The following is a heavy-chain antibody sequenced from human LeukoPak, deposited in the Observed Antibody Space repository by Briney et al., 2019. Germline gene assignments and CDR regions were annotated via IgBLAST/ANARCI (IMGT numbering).Heavy chain of an antibody. V-gene: IGHV3-23*01. Sequence: PGGSLRLSCAASGFTFSNYGMSWVRQGPGQGLQWVSLLHNDGVTTYYADSVRGRFTISRDNSNNTLYLKMNIVRAEDTAVYYCAKHRGVHPPYYMGVWGKGTTVTVSS. CDR2: LHNDGVTT. CDR3: AKHRGVHPPYYMGV. J-gene: IGHJ6*03. D-gene: IGHD3-10*01. CDR1: GFTFSNYG.